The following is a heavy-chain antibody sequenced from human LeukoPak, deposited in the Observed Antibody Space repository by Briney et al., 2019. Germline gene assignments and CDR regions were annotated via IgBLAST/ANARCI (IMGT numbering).Heavy chain of an antibody. V-gene: IGHV4-61*02. CDR2: IYTSGST. D-gene: IGHD3-10*01. Sequence: SETLSLTCTVSGGSISSGSYYWSWIRQPAGKGLEWIGRIYTSGSTNYNPSLKSRVTISVDTSKNQFSLKLSSVTAADTAVCYCARGPYYYGSGSYSTLLDPWGQGTLVTVSS. CDR1: GGSISSGSYY. J-gene: IGHJ5*02. CDR3: ARGPYYYGSGSYSTLLDP.